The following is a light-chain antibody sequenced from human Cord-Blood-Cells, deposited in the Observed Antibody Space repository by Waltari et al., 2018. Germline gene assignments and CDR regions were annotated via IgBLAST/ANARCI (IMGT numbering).Light chain of an antibody. V-gene: IGKV3-11*01. CDR2: DAS. J-gene: IGKJ1*01. CDR1: QSVSSY. CDR3: QQRSNWSWR. Sequence: EIVLTQSQATLSLSPGERATLSCRASQSVSSYLAWYQQKPGQAPRLLIYDASNRATGIPARFSGSGSGTDFTLTISSLEPEDFAVYYCQQRSNWSWRFGQGTKVEIK.